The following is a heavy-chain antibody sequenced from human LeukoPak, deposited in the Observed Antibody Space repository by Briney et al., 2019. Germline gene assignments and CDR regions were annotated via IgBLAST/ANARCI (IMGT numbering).Heavy chain of an antibody. Sequence: SXXVSCKASGGTFISYAISWVRQAPGQGLEWMGGIIPIFGTANYAQKFQGRVTITTDESTSTAYMELSSLRSEDTAVYYCALGVVSCDYWGQGTLVTVSS. CDR2: IIPIFGTA. CDR1: GGTFISYA. D-gene: IGHD3-3*01. CDR3: ALGVVSCDY. J-gene: IGHJ4*02. V-gene: IGHV1-69*05.